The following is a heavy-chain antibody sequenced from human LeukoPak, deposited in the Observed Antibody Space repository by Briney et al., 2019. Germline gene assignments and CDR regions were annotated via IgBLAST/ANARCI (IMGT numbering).Heavy chain of an antibody. CDR3: TRDLVLGSGSYGH. CDR1: GFSLSENW. Sequence: GGSLRLSCAASGFSLSENWMHWVRQAPGQGLVWVSRIDEFGRATFYADSVKGRFTISRDDATNTVYLQMNSLRADDTAIYYCTRDLVLGSGSYGHWGQGTLVTVSA. V-gene: IGHV3-74*01. J-gene: IGHJ1*01. D-gene: IGHD3-10*01. CDR2: IDEFGRAT.